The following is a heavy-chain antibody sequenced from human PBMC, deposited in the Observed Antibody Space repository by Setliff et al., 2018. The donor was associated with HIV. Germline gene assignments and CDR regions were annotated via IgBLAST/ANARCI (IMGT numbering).Heavy chain of an antibody. Sequence: PGGSLRLSYAASGFTFSDYNMRWVRQAPGKGLEWVSVLSGSGGSPFYADSVKGRFTISRDNSKKTLYLQMNSLRAEDTAVYYCAKEQGTIFGVIKAHFDYWGQGALVTVSS. CDR1: GFTFSDYN. CDR2: LSGSGGSP. D-gene: IGHD3-3*01. CDR3: AKEQGTIFGVIKAHFDY. J-gene: IGHJ4*02. V-gene: IGHV3-23*01.